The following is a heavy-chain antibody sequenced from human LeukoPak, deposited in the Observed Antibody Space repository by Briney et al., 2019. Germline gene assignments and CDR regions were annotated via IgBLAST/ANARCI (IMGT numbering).Heavy chain of an antibody. J-gene: IGHJ4*02. Sequence: GGSLRLSCVASGFTFSSYEMNWVRQAPGKGLEWVAFIRYDGSNKYYADSVKGRFTISRDNSKNTLYLQMNSLRAEDTAVYYCARDSSTYYYGSGSYGGSVDYWGQGTLVTVSS. V-gene: IGHV3-30*02. CDR2: IRYDGSNK. D-gene: IGHD3-10*01. CDR3: ARDSSTYYYGSGSYGGSVDY. CDR1: GFTFSSYE.